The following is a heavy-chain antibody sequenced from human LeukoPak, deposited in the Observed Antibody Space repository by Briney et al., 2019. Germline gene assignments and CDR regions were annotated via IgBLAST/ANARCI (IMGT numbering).Heavy chain of an antibody. CDR1: GGSFSGYY. V-gene: IGHV4-34*01. J-gene: IGHJ4*02. Sequence: SETLSLTCAVYGGSFSGYYWSWIRQPPGKGLEWIGEINHSGSTNYNPSLKSRVTISVDTSKNQFSLKLSSVTAADTAVYYCARGGGSSWSFDYWGQGTLVTVSS. CDR2: INHSGST. D-gene: IGHD6-13*01. CDR3: ARGGGSSWSFDY.